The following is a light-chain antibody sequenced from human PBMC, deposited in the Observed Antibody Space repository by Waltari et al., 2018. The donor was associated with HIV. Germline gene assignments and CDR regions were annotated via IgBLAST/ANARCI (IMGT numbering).Light chain of an antibody. J-gene: IGKJ1*01. Sequence: DIVMTQSAESLAVSLGERATINCKSSQNVLYNSNNKNFLAWYQQKPGQSPKLLIYWASTRESGVRGRVSGSGCGTDFTLTISSLQAEDAAVYYCQQYYARPWTFGQGTKVEIK. V-gene: IGKV4-1*01. CDR2: WAS. CDR3: QQYYARPWT. CDR1: QNVLYNSNNKNF.